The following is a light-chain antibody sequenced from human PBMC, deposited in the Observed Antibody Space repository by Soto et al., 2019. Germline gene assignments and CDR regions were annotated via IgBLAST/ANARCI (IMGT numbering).Light chain of an antibody. CDR1: QTVSSSF. V-gene: IGKV3D-20*02. CDR3: QQRSNWPPIT. CDR2: AAS. Sequence: ENVKSQSPGTLLYSAGGRATLYCRASQTVSSSFLAWYQQTPRQATRLIIYAASSRANGIPDRFSGSGSGTEFSLTFGSLAPEDFAVYYFQQRSNWPPITVGQGTRLEIK. J-gene: IGKJ5*01.